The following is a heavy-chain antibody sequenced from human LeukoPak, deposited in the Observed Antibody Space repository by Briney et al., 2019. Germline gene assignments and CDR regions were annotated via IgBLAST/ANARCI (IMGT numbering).Heavy chain of an antibody. D-gene: IGHD2-15*01. J-gene: IGHJ4*02. Sequence: GGSLRLSCAASGFTFSTYSMNWVRQAPGKGLEWVSSISSSSSYIYYADSVKGRFTISRDNPKNSLYLQMNSLRAEDTAVYYCARDLRYCRGGSCKGFDYWGQGALVTVSS. CDR3: ARDLRYCRGGSCKGFDY. CDR2: ISSSSSYI. CDR1: GFTFSTYS. V-gene: IGHV3-21*01.